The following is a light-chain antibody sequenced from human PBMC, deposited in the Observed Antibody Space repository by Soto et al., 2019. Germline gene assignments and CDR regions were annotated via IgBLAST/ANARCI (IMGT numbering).Light chain of an antibody. CDR2: DAS. Sequence: IVLAQSSSTLSSTPGERDTLSCRASQSVSNFLAWYQQKPRQAPRLXXYDASNRATGIPARFSGSGCGTEFTLTTSSLEPDDFLTYYCQQRTNWPLTTFGHGTRLDI. CDR1: QSVSNF. CDR3: QQRTNWPLTT. V-gene: IGKV3-11*01. J-gene: IGKJ5*01.